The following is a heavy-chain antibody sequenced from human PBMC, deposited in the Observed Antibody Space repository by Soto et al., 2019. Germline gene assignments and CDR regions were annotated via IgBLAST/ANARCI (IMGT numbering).Heavy chain of an antibody. CDR2: ISGSGGST. J-gene: IGHJ4*02. CDR3: AKDSHSILVYYGSVPWYFDY. CDR1: GLTVSSYA. D-gene: IGHD3-10*01. Sequence: PXGCLRLSCAASGLTVSSYAMSWVRQAPGKGLEWVSAISGSGGSTYYADSVKGRFTISRDNSKNTLYLQMNSLRAEDTAVYYCAKDSHSILVYYGSVPWYFDYWGQGTLVTVSS. V-gene: IGHV3-23*01.